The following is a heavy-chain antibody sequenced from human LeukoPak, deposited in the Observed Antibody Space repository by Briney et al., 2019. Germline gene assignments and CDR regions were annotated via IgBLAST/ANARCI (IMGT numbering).Heavy chain of an antibody. CDR2: ISGSGGST. V-gene: IGHV3-23*01. D-gene: IGHD2-8*01. CDR3: AKGGGILYLDHFDY. CDR1: GFTFSSYA. Sequence: GGSLRLYCTASGFTFSSYAMSWVRQAPGKGLEWVSAISGSGGSTYYADSVKGRFTISRDNSKNTLYLQMNSLRAEDTAVYYCAKGGGILYLDHFDYWGQGTLVTVSS. J-gene: IGHJ4*02.